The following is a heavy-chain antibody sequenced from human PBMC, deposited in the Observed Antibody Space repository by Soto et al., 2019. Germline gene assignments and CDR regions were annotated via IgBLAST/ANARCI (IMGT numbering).Heavy chain of an antibody. CDR3: ARVVTYYDRKYDTLDI. J-gene: IGHJ3*02. CDR2: IKEDGSEK. V-gene: IGHV3-7*01. CDR1: GFASSSYW. Sequence: GGSLRLSCVASGFASSSYWMTWVRQAPGKGLEWVANIKEDGSEKYYVDSVKGRFTTSRDIAKNSLYLQMNSLRAEDTAVYFCARVVTYYDRKYDTLDIWGQGTMVTVSS. D-gene: IGHD3-22*01.